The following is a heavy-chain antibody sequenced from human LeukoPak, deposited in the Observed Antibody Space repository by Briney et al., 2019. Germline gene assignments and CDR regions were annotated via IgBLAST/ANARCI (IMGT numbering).Heavy chain of an antibody. J-gene: IGHJ5*02. V-gene: IGHV4-59*08. CDR1: GGSFSGFY. CDR3: ARHESYLNWFDP. CDR2: IYHTGTT. Sequence: SETLSLTCTVSGGSFSGFYCSWIRHPPGKRLEWIGYIYHTGTTNYSPSLKSRVTISVDTSKSQCSLKLNSVTAADTAVYHCARHESYLNWFDPWGQGTLVTVSS.